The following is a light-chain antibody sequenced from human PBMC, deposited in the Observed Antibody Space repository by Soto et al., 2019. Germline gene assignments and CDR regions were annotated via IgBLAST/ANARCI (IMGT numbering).Light chain of an antibody. J-gene: IGKJ2*01. Sequence: DIQMTQSPSSLSASVGDRVTITCRASQSISSYLNWYQQKPGKAPKLLIYAASSLQIGVPSRFSGSGSGTEFTLTISGRQPEDFATYYCQQSYSTPWTFGQGNKLEIK. CDR3: QQSYSTPWT. CDR1: QSISSY. V-gene: IGKV1-39*01. CDR2: AAS.